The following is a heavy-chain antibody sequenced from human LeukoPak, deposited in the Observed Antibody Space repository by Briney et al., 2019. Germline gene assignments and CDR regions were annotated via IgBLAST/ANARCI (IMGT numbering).Heavy chain of an antibody. Sequence: GGSLRLSCAASGFTFSSYGMHWVRQAPGKGLEWVAFIRYDGSNKYYADSVKGRFTISRDNSKNTLYLQMNSLRAEDTAVYYCAKLGLSIAVAGTVDYWSQGTLVTVSS. D-gene: IGHD6-19*01. CDR1: GFTFSSYG. CDR3: AKLGLSIAVAGTVDY. CDR2: IRYDGSNK. V-gene: IGHV3-30*02. J-gene: IGHJ4*02.